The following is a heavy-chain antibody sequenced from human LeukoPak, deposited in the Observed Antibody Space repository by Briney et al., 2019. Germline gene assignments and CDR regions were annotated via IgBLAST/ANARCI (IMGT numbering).Heavy chain of an antibody. Sequence: GGSLRLSCAASGFTFSSYAMHWVRQAPGKGLEWVAVISYDGSNKYYADSVKGRFTISRDNSKNTLYLQMNSLRAEDTAVYYCARDRKHDDSSGGHAFDIWGQGTMVTVSS. CDR3: ARDRKHDDSSGGHAFDI. V-gene: IGHV3-30-3*01. D-gene: IGHD3-22*01. J-gene: IGHJ3*02. CDR1: GFTFSSYA. CDR2: ISYDGSNK.